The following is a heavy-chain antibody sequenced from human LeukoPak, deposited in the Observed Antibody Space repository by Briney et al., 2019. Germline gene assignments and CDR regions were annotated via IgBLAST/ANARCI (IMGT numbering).Heavy chain of an antibody. D-gene: IGHD2-15*01. V-gene: IGHV3-33*01. J-gene: IGHJ6*02. CDR3: ARHDCSGGSCYNQAYYYYYGMDV. Sequence: GRSLRLSCAASGFTFSSYGMHWVRQAPGKGLEWVAVIWYDGSNKYYADSVKGRFTISRDNSKNTLYLQMNSLRAEDTAVYYCARHDCSGGSCYNQAYYYYYGMDVWGQGTTVTASS. CDR1: GFTFSSYG. CDR2: IWYDGSNK.